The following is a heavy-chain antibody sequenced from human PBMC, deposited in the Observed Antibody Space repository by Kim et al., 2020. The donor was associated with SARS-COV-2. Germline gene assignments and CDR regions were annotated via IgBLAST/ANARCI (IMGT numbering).Heavy chain of an antibody. V-gene: IGHV4-59*01. J-gene: IGHJ4*02. CDR1: GGSISSYY. CDR2: IYYSGNT. CDR3: ARYYYGSGSFAFDY. Sequence: SETLSLTCTVSGGSISSYYWSWIRQPPGKGLEWIGYIYYSGNTNYNPSLKSRVTISVDTSKNQFSLKLSSVTAADTAVYYCARYYYGSGSFAFDYWGQGTLVTVSS. D-gene: IGHD3-10*01.